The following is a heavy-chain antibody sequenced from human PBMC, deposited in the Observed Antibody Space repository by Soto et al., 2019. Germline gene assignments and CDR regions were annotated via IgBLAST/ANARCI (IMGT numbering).Heavy chain of an antibody. CDR3: AKDRSPTSYYDFWSGYYDY. Sequence: GSLRLSCAASGFTFSSYAMSWVRQAPGKGLEWVSAISGSGGSTYYADSVKGRFTISRDNSKNTLYLQMNSLRAEDTAVYYCAKDRSPTSYYDFWSGYYDYWGQGTLVTVSS. V-gene: IGHV3-23*01. J-gene: IGHJ4*02. D-gene: IGHD3-3*01. CDR2: ISGSGGST. CDR1: GFTFSSYA.